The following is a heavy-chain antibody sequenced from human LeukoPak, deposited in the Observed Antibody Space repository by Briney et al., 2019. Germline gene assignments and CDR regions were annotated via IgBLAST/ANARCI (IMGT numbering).Heavy chain of an antibody. J-gene: IGHJ4*02. CDR1: DGSISTIPYC. Sequence: TSETLSLTCSVSDGSISTIPYCGGWVRQPPGKGLEWIGSICYNGKTYYKPPLKSRVTISVDMSKSHFSLRLTSVTAADTAVYYCARERYSACEFWGQGALVTVSS. CDR2: ICYNGKT. D-gene: IGHD5-12*01. CDR3: ARERYSACEF. V-gene: IGHV4-39*07.